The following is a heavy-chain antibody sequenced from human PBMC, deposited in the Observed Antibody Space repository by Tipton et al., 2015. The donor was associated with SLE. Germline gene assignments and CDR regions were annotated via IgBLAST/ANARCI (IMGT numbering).Heavy chain of an antibody. CDR3: ATSFLWFREPIRY. V-gene: IGHV3-30*04. Sequence: SLRLSCAASGFTFSSYAMHWVRQAPGKGLEWVAVISYDGSNKYYADSVKGRFTISRDNSKNTLYLQMNSLRAEDTAVYYCATSFLWFREPIRYWGQGTLVTVSS. D-gene: IGHD3-10*01. J-gene: IGHJ4*02. CDR1: GFTFSSYA. CDR2: ISYDGSNK.